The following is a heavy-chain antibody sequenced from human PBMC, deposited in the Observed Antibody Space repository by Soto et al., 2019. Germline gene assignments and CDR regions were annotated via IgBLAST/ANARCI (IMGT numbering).Heavy chain of an antibody. J-gene: IGHJ6*02. CDR1: GYTFTGYY. D-gene: IGHD6-13*01. CDR2: MNPNSGGT. Sequence: ASVKVSCKASGYTFTGYYMYWVRQAPGQGLEWMGWMNPNSGGTKYAQKFQGRVTMTRDTSISTAYMEVSRLRYDDTAVYYCARERVAVAGNYLYYSGMDVWGLGTTVTVS. CDR3: ARERVAVAGNYLYYSGMDV. V-gene: IGHV1-2*02.